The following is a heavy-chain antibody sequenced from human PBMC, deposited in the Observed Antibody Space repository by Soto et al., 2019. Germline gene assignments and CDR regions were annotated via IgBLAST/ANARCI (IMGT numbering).Heavy chain of an antibody. CDR1: GYTFTGYY. D-gene: IGHD2-15*01. CDR3: ARDLISGSGGSYYYYYGMDV. CDR2: INPNNGGT. V-gene: IGHV1-2*04. J-gene: IGHJ6*02. Sequence: ASVKVSCKASGYTFTGYYMHWVRQAPGQGLEWMGWINPNNGGTNYAQKFQGWVTMTRDTSISTAYMELSRLRSDDTAVYYCARDLISGSGGSYYYYYGMDVWGQGTTVTVSS.